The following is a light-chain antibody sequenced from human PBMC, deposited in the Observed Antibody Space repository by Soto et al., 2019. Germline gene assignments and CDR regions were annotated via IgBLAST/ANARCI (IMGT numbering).Light chain of an antibody. CDR3: SSFTSSSTRV. Sequence: QSALTQPASVSVSPGQSITISCTGTSSDVGGYNYVSWYQQHPGKAPKLMIYDVSNRPSGVSSRFSGSKSGNTASLTISGLQAEDEADYYCSSFTSSSTRVFGAGTKVTVL. J-gene: IGLJ1*01. V-gene: IGLV2-14*03. CDR2: DVS. CDR1: SSDVGGYNY.